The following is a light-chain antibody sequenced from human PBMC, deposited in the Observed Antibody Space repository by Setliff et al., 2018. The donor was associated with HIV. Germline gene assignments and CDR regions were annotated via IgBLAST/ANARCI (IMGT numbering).Light chain of an antibody. Sequence: QSALTQPASVPGSPGQSITISCSGSSSDVGSYNFVSWYQQHPGKAPQVIIYDVSRRPSGVSSRFSGSKSGNTASLTISGLQAEDQADYYCCSYTSSLTYVFGTGTKVTVL. CDR2: DVS. V-gene: IGLV2-14*03. CDR3: CSYTSSLTYV. J-gene: IGLJ1*01. CDR1: SSDVGSYNF.